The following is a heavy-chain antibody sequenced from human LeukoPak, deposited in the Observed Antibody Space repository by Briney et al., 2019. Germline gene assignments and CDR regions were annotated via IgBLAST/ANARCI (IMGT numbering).Heavy chain of an antibody. CDR2: IYYSGST. D-gene: IGHD3-16*01. CDR1: GGSISSYY. Sequence: PSETLSLTCTVSGGSISSYYWSWIRQPPGKGLEWIGYIYYSGSTNYNPSLKSRVTISVDTSKNQFSLKLSSVTAADTAVYYCASLHWANYYYGMDVWGQGTTVTVSS. J-gene: IGHJ6*02. CDR3: ASLHWANYYYGMDV. V-gene: IGHV4-59*12.